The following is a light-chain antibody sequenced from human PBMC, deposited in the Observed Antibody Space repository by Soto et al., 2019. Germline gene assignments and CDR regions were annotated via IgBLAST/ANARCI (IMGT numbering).Light chain of an antibody. V-gene: IGLV2-8*01. J-gene: IGLJ3*02. CDR3: SSYAGSNFWV. CDR1: GSDVGGYNY. Sequence: QSALTQPPSASGSPGQSVTISCTGNGSDVGGYNYVSWYQQHPGKAPKLIIYEVSQRPSGVPDRFSGSKSGNTASLTVSGLQAEDEADYYCSSYAGSNFWVFGGGTQLTVL. CDR2: EVS.